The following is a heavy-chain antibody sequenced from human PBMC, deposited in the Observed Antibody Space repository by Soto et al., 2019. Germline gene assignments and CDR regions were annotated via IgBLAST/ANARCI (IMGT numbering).Heavy chain of an antibody. Sequence: EVQLLESGGGLVQPGGSLRLACAASGFTLSTYAMSWVRQAPGKGLEWVSGVSSSGDNTYYADSVEGRFTISRDNSKNTVYLQMSSLRAEETAVYYCAKDRMATVTTHWYFDLWGRGTLVTVSS. CDR3: AKDRMATVTTHWYFDL. D-gene: IGHD4-17*01. CDR2: VSSSGDNT. V-gene: IGHV3-23*01. J-gene: IGHJ2*01. CDR1: GFTLSTYA.